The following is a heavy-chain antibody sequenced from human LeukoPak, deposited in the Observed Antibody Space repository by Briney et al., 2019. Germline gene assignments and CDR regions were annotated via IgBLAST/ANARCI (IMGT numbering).Heavy chain of an antibody. J-gene: IGHJ3*02. CDR2: IYSGGST. CDR1: GFTVSSNY. Sequence: GGSLRLSCAASGFTVSSNYMSWVRQAPGKGLEWVSVIYSGGSTYYADSVKGRLTISRDNSKNTLYLQMNSLRAEDTAVYYCARGIVGALDAFDIWGQGTMVTVSS. V-gene: IGHV3-66*01. CDR3: ARGIVGALDAFDI. D-gene: IGHD1-26*01.